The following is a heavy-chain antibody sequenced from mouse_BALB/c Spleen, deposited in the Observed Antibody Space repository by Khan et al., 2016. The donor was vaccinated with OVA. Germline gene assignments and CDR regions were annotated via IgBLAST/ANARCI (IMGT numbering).Heavy chain of an antibody. CDR3: ARNYDYDEGLAY. V-gene: IGHV2-2*02. Sequence: QVQLKQSGPGLVQPSQSLSITCTLSGFSLTTYGVHWVRQSPGKGLEWLGVIWSGGSTHYNAAFISRLSISKDSSKRQVFIKMNSLQVNDTAIYYCARNYDYDEGLAYWGEGTLVTVSA. D-gene: IGHD2-4*01. J-gene: IGHJ3*01. CDR1: GFSLTTYG. CDR2: IWSGGST.